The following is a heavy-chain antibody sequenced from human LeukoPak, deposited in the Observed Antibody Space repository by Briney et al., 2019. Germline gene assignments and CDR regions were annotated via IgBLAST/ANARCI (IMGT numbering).Heavy chain of an antibody. CDR3: ARDFPGWGSYRSPIDY. D-gene: IGHD3-16*02. CDR2: ISSSSSYI. CDR1: GFTFSSYS. V-gene: IGHV3-21*01. Sequence: PGGSLRLSCAASGFTFSSYSMNWVRQAPGKGLEWVSSISSSSSYIYYADSVKGRFTISRDNAKNSLYLQMNSPRAEDTAVYYCARDFPGWGSYRSPIDYWGQGTLVTVSS. J-gene: IGHJ4*02.